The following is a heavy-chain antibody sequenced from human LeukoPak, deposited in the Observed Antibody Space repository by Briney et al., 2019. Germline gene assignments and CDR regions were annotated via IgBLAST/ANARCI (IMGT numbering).Heavy chain of an antibody. V-gene: IGHV3-23*01. J-gene: IGHJ4*02. CDR2: ISGSGGST. Sequence: PGGSLRLSCAASGFTFSSYGMSWVRQAPGKGLEWVSAISGSGGSTYYADSVKGRFTISRDNSKNTLYLQMNSLRAEDTAVYYCAKRGYSSSWYLPHFDYWGQGTLVTVSS. CDR3: AKRGYSSSWYLPHFDY. CDR1: GFTFSSYG. D-gene: IGHD6-13*01.